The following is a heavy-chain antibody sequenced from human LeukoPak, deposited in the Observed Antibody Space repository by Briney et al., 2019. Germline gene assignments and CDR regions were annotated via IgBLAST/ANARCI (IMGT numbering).Heavy chain of an antibody. CDR3: ARLRIAVAGTEDDY. CDR2: INHSGST. V-gene: IGHV4-34*01. Sequence: PSETLSLTCAVYGGSFSGYYWSWIRQPPGKGLEWIGEINHSGSTNYNPSLKSRVTISVDTSKNQFSLKLSSVTAADTAVYYCARLRIAVAGTEDDYWGQGTLVTVSS. D-gene: IGHD6-19*01. J-gene: IGHJ4*02. CDR1: GGSFSGYY.